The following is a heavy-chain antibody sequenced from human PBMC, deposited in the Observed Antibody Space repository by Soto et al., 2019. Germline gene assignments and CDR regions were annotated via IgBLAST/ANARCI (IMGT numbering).Heavy chain of an antibody. CDR1: GDSVSRNSAA. V-gene: IGHV6-1*01. CDR3: ARESPLLPTIYYSYGMDV. CDR2: TYYRSKWYT. Sequence: QVQLQQSGPGLAKPSQTLSLTCAISGDSVSRNSAAWHWIRQSPSTGLEWLGRTYYRSKWYTDYAVSVKSLITISPDTSKNQFSLQLNSVTPEYTSVSYCARESPLLPTIYYSYGMDVWGQGTTVTVSS. D-gene: IGHD3-3*01. J-gene: IGHJ6*02.